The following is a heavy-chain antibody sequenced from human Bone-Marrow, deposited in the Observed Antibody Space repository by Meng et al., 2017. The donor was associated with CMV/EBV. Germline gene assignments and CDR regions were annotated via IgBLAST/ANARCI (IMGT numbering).Heavy chain of an antibody. Sequence: GGSLRLSCAASGFTFSSYAMSWVRQAPGRGLEWVSVIYSGGSSTYYADSVKGRFTISRDNSKNTLYLQMNSLRAEDTAVYYCAAERGGWGYGDSTSDYWGQGTRVTVSS. J-gene: IGHJ4*02. CDR2: IYSGGSST. V-gene: IGHV3-23*03. CDR1: GFTFSSYA. D-gene: IGHD4-17*01. CDR3: AAERGGWGYGDSTSDY.